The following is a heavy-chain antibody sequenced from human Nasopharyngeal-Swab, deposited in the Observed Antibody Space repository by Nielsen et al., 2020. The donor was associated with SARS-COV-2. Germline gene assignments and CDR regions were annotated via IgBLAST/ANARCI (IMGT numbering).Heavy chain of an antibody. CDR1: GGSFSGYY. D-gene: IGHD3-22*01. CDR3: ARARLYYYDRSGDYYHSPNWFDP. Sequence: SETLSLTCAVYGGSFSGYYWSWIRQPPGKGLEWIGEINHSGSTNYNPSLKSRITISVDTSKNQFSLKLSSVTAADTAVYYCARARLYYYDRSGDYYHSPNWFDPWGQGTLVTVSS. CDR2: INHSGST. J-gene: IGHJ5*02. V-gene: IGHV4-34*01.